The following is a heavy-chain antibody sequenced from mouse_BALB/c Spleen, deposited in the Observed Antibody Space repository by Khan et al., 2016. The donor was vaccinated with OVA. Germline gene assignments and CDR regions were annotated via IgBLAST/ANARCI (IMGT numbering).Heavy chain of an antibody. D-gene: IGHD6-2*01. J-gene: IGHJ4*01. CDR2: INPYNDGT. V-gene: IGHV1S136*01. CDR1: GYTFTNYV. Sequence: VQLKESGPELVKPGASVKMSCKASGYTFTNYVMHWVNQRPGQGLEWIGYINPYNDGTKYNEKFKGKATLTSDKSSSTAYMELSSLTSEDSAVYYCARYASGPYYALDYWGQGTSVTVSS. CDR3: ARYASGPYYALDY.